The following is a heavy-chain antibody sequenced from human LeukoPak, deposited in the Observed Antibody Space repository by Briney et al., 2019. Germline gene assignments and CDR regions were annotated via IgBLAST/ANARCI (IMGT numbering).Heavy chain of an antibody. D-gene: IGHD6-19*01. CDR1: GFTFSNYA. CDR3: ARGVYSGGRADVFDI. Sequence: GGSLRLSCADSGFTFSNYAMHWVRQTPGKGLEWVAVISYDGSTKYYADSVKGRFIISRDNSKNTLYLQMGSLRPEDMAVYYCARGVYSGGRADVFDIWGQGTKVIVSS. CDR2: ISYDGSTK. J-gene: IGHJ3*02. V-gene: IGHV3-30*14.